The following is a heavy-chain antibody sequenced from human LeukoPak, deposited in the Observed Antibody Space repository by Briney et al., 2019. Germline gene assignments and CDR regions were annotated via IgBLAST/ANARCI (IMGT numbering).Heavy chain of an antibody. CDR1: GFSFSSYD. J-gene: IGHJ4*02. D-gene: IGHD3-10*01. CDR2: ITGSGDST. CDR3: ANAVRGGIPYHPFDY. Sequence: GGSLRLSCAASGFSFSSYDMSWVRRAPGKGLEWVSAITGSGDSTYYADSVKGRFTISRDNSKNTLYMQMNSLRAEDTAVYYCANAVRGGIPYHPFDYWGQGTLVTVSS. V-gene: IGHV3-23*01.